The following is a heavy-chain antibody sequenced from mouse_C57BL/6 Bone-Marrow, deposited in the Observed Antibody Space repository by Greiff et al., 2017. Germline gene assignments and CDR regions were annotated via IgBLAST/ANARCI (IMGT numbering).Heavy chain of an antibody. CDR1: GYTFTDYA. D-gene: IGHD6-5*01. CDR2: IDPETGGT. J-gene: IGHJ2*01. CDR3: TRSMQYYDY. Sequence: QVQLQQSGAELVRPGASVTLSCTASGYTFTDYAMHWVKQTPVHGLEWIGAIDPETGGTAYNQKFKGKAILTADKSSSTAYMELRSLTSEDAAVYYCTRSMQYYDYWDQGTTLTVSS. V-gene: IGHV1-15*01.